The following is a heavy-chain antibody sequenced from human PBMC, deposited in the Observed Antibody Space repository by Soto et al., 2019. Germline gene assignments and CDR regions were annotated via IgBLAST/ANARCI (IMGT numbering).Heavy chain of an antibody. J-gene: IGHJ4*02. D-gene: IGHD6-6*01. V-gene: IGHV4-30-4*01. CDR3: ARDRSNSPDYFDF. CDR1: GGSIDNHEYY. CDR2: IYYSGRT. Sequence: QVQLQESGPGLVKPSQTLSLTCTVSGGSIDNHEYYWTWNRQPPGKALEWVGYIYYSGRTNYNPSLNIPLTISLDTSKNQFSLRLTSVSAADTAMYYCARDRSNSPDYFDFWGQVTLVTVSS.